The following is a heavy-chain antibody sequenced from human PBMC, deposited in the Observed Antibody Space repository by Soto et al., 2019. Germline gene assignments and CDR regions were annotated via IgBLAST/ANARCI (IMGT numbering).Heavy chain of an antibody. D-gene: IGHD2-8*01. CDR3: ARQLMHQYYYYYMDV. J-gene: IGHJ6*03. V-gene: IGHV4-59*08. CDR1: GGSISSYY. CDR2: IYYSGST. Sequence: SETLSLTCTVSGGSISSYYWSWIRQPPGKGLEWIGYIYYSGSTNYNPSLKSRVTISVDTSKNQFSLKLSSVTAADTAVYYCARQLMHQYYYYYMDVWGKGTTVTVSS.